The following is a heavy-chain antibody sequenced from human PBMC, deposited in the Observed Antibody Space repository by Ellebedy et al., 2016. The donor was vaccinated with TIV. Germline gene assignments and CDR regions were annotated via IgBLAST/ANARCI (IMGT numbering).Heavy chain of an antibody. Sequence: GESLKISXKGSGYSFTSYWIGWVRQMPGKGLEWMGIIYPGDSDTRYSPSFQGQVTISADKSISTAYLQWSSLKASDTAMYYCARHQGYGDYSPPNQENWFDPWGQGTLVTVSS. CDR3: ARHQGYGDYSPPNQENWFDP. V-gene: IGHV5-51*01. D-gene: IGHD4-17*01. CDR1: GYSFTSYW. J-gene: IGHJ5*02. CDR2: IYPGDSDT.